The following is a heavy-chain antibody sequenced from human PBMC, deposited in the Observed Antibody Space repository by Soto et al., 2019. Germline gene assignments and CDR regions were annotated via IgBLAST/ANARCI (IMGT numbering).Heavy chain of an antibody. V-gene: IGHV3-9*01. D-gene: IGHD2-15*01. J-gene: IGHJ4*02. CDR2: ISWNSGSI. CDR1: GFTFDDYA. CDR3: AKAFERYCSGGSCYFDY. Sequence: EVQLVESGGGLVQPGRSLRLSCAASGFTFDDYAMHWVRQAPGQGLEWVSGISWNSGSIGYADSVKGRFAISRDNAKNSLYLQMNSLRAEYTALYYCAKAFERYCSGGSCYFDYWGQGTLVTVSS.